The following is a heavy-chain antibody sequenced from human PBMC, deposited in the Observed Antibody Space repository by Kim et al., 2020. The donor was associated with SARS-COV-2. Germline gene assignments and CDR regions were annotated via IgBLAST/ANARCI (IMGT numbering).Heavy chain of an antibody. Sequence: GGSLRLSCVASGFTFSSYGMHWVRQAPGKGLEWVGIVSYEGRNTYYADSVKGRFTISRDSSKNTVFLQMNSLRTEDTAVYYCVKEAGFTMIVVDYYFDHWGQGPLVTVSS. CDR3: VKEAGFTMIVVDYYFDH. CDR1: GFTFSSYG. V-gene: IGHV3-30*18. CDR2: VSYEGRNT. D-gene: IGHD3-22*01. J-gene: IGHJ4*02.